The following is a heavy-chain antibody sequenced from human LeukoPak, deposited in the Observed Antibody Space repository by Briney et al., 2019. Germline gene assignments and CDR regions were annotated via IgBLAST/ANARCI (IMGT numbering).Heavy chain of an antibody. V-gene: IGHV3-30*02. J-gene: IGHJ4*02. Sequence: GGSLRLSCAASGFTFSSYGMHWVRQAPGKGLEWVAVIWYDGSNKYYADSVKGRFTISRDNSKNTLYLQMNSLRAEDTAVYYCAKGELKYYYDSSGYSLWDYWGQGTLVTVSS. CDR1: GFTFSSYG. CDR2: IWYDGSNK. CDR3: AKGELKYYYDSSGYSLWDY. D-gene: IGHD3-22*01.